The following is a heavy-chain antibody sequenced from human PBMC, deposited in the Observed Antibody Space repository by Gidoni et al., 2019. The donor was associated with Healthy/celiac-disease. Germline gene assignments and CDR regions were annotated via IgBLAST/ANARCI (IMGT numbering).Heavy chain of an antibody. V-gene: IGHV4-4*02. D-gene: IGHD6-13*01. Sequence: QVQLQESGPGLVKPSGTMSLTCAVSGGSISISNWWSLVCRPPGKGLEWIVEIYHSGSTNYNPSLKSRVTISVDKSKNQFSLKLSSVTAADTAVYYCAIIAAAGKGPDYWGQGTLVTVSS. CDR1: GGSISISNW. CDR3: AIIAAAGKGPDY. J-gene: IGHJ4*02. CDR2: IYHSGST.